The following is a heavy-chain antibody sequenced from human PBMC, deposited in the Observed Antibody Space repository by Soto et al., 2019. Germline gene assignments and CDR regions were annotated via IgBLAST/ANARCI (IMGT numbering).Heavy chain of an antibody. CDR1: GASISSYY. CDR2: FYYSGST. D-gene: IGHD3-22*01. J-gene: IGHJ4*02. Sequence: SETLSLTCCVSGASISSYYWSWIRQPPGKGLEWIGYFYYSGSTNYNPSLKSRVTISVDTSKNQFSLKLSSVTAADTAVYYCARSRGGYFDYWGQGTLVTVSS. CDR3: ARSRGGYFDY. V-gene: IGHV4-59*01.